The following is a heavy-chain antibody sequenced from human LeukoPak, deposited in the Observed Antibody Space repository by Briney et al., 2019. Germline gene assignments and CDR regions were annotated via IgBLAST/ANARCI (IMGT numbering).Heavy chain of an antibody. D-gene: IGHD3-9*01. CDR3: ARGIRMIYYDILTGYYPTYYFDY. Sequence: PGGSLRLSCAASGFTFSSYWMSWVRQAPGKGLEWVANIKQDGSEKYYVDSVKGRFTISRDNAKNSLYLQMNSLRAEDTAVYYCARGIRMIYYDILTGYYPTYYFDYWGQGTLVTVSS. CDR1: GFTFSSYW. CDR2: IKQDGSEK. J-gene: IGHJ4*02. V-gene: IGHV3-7*04.